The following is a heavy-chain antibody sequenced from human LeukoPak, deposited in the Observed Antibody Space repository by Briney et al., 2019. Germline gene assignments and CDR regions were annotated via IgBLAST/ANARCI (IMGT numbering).Heavy chain of an antibody. V-gene: IGHV3-74*01. D-gene: IGHD5-18*01. CDR1: GFTFKNYW. CDR3: ARDGGYTYGYGIDS. Sequence: GGSLRLSCAASGFTFKNYWMHWVRQAPGTGLVWVSRIDHDGSSTSYPDSVKGRFTISRDNAKNTLYLQMNSLRVEDTAVYYCARDGGYTYGYGIDSWGQGTLVTVSS. J-gene: IGHJ4*02. CDR2: IDHDGSST.